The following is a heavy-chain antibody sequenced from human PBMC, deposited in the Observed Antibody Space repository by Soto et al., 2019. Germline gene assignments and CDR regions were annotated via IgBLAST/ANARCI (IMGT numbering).Heavy chain of an antibody. J-gene: IGHJ4*02. V-gene: IGHV2-70*01. CDR2: IDWDDDK. Sequence: SGPTLVNPTQTLTLTCTFSGFSLSTSGMCVGWIRQPPGKALEWLALIDWDDDKYYSTSLKTRLTISKDTSKNQVVLTMTNMDPVDTATYYCARMGYWDSSREGYFDYWGQGTLVTVSS. CDR3: ARMGYWDSSREGYFDY. CDR1: GFSLSTSGMC. D-gene: IGHD6-13*01.